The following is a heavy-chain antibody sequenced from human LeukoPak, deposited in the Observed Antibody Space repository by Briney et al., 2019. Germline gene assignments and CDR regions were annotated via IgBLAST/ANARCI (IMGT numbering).Heavy chain of an antibody. CDR2: IYYSGST. V-gene: IGHV4-59*12. J-gene: IGHJ5*02. CDR1: GGSISSYY. Sequence: SETLSLTCTVSGGSISSYYWSWIRHPPGKGLEWIGYIYYSGSTNYNPSLKSRVTISVDTSKNQFSLKLSSVTAADTAVYYCARLGYDYVWGGPALNWFDPWGQGTLVTVSS. CDR3: ARLGYDYVWGGPALNWFDP. D-gene: IGHD3-16*01.